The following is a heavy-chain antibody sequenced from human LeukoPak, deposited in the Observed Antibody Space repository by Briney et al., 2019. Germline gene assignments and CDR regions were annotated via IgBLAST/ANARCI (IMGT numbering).Heavy chain of an antibody. CDR3: ARTGDYYGSGSYYDY. J-gene: IGHJ4*02. Sequence: WGSLRLSCAASGFTFSSYSMNWVRQAPGKGLEWVSSISSSSSYIYYAASVKARFTISRDNAKNSLYLQMNSLRAEATAVYYCARTGDYYGSGSYYDYWGQGTLVTVSS. V-gene: IGHV3-21*01. CDR1: GFTFSSYS. CDR2: ISSSSSYI. D-gene: IGHD3-10*01.